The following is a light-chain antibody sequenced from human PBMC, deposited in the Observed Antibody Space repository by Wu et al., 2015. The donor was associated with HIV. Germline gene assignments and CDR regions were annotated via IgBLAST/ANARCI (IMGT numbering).Light chain of an antibody. CDR3: QQYSSFPFT. V-gene: IGKV1-9*01. CDR2: AAS. J-gene: IGKJ3*01. CDR1: QGISSY. Sequence: IQLTQSPSSLSASVGDRVTITCRASQGISSYLAWFQQKPGKAPELLIYAASTLQSGVPSRFSGSGSGTDFTLTISCLQSEDFATYYCQQYSSFPFTFGPGTKVDIK.